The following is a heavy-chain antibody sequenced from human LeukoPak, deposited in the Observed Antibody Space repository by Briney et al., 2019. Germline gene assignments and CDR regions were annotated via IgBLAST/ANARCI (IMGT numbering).Heavy chain of an antibody. D-gene: IGHD4-17*01. J-gene: IGHJ4*02. V-gene: IGHV1-18*01. CDR3: ARDHHPTGYGDYASGY. CDR1: GGTFSSYG. CDR2: ISAYNGNT. Sequence: GASVKVSCKASGGTFSSYGISWVRQAPGQGLEWMGWISAYNGNTNYAQKLQGRVTMTTDTSTSTAYMELRSLGSDDTAVYYCARDHHPTGYGDYASGYWGQGTLVTVSS.